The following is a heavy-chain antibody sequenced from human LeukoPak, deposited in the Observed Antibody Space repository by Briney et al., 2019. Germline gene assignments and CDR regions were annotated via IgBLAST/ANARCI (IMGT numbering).Heavy chain of an antibody. CDR3: ARANKLGGYVNFDC. CDR2: INHSGST. V-gene: IGHV4-34*01. J-gene: IGHJ4*02. CDR1: GGSFSGYY. D-gene: IGHD5-12*01. Sequence: SETLSLTCAVYGGSFSGYYWSWIRQPPGKGLEWIGEINHSGSTNYNPSLKSRVTISVDTSKNQFSLKLSSVTAADTAMYYCARANKLGGYVNFDCWAREPWSPSPQ.